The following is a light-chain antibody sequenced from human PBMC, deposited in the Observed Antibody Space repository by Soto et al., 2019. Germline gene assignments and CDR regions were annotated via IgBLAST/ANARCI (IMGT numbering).Light chain of an antibody. Sequence: QSVLTQPPSVSGAPGQRVTISCTGSSSNIGAGYDVHWYQQLPGTAPKLLIYGNSNRPSGVPDRFSGSKSGTSASLAITGLLAEDEADYYCQSYDSSLCAVVFGGGTELTVL. CDR2: GNS. V-gene: IGLV1-40*01. CDR3: QSYDSSLCAVV. CDR1: SSNIGAGYD. J-gene: IGLJ3*02.